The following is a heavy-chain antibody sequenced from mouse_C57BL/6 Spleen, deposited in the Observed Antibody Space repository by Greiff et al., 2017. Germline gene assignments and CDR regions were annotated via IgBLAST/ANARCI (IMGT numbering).Heavy chain of an antibody. CDR2: IDPENGDT. CDR1: GFNIKDDY. J-gene: IGHJ3*01. V-gene: IGHV14-4*01. Sequence: VQLQQSGAELVRPGASVKLSCTASGFNIKDDYMHWVKQRPEQRLEWIGWIDPENGDTEYASKFQGKATITADTSSNTAYLQLSSLTSEDTAVYYCTYYYGSSYLAWFAYWGQGTLVTVSA. D-gene: IGHD1-1*01. CDR3: TYYYGSSYLAWFAY.